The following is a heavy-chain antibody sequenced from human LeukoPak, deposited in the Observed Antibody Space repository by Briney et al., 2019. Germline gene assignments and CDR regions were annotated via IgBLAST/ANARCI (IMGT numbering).Heavy chain of an antibody. CDR2: INAGNGNT. J-gene: IGHJ5*02. CDR3: AREYSSSWYDTRFDP. V-gene: IGHV1-3*03. D-gene: IGHD6-13*01. CDR1: GYTFTSYA. Sequence: GASVKVSCKASGYTFTSYAMHWVRQAPGQRLEWMGWINAGNGNTKYSQEFQGRVTITRDTSASTAYMELSSLRSEDMAVYYCAREYSSSWYDTRFDPWGQGTLVTVSS.